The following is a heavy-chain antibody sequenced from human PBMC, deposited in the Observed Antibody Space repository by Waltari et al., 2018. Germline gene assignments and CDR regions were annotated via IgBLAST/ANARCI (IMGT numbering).Heavy chain of an antibody. V-gene: IGHV1-69*01. Sequence: QVQLVQSGAEVKKPGSSVKVSCKASGGTFSSYAISWVRPAPGHGLEWMGGIIPIFGTANYAQKFQGRVTITADESTSTAYMELSSLRSEDTAVYYCARDSAYYYDSSGYAVGGHWGQGTLVTVSS. D-gene: IGHD3-22*01. CDR2: IIPIFGTA. J-gene: IGHJ4*02. CDR3: ARDSAYYYDSSGYAVGGH. CDR1: GGTFSSYA.